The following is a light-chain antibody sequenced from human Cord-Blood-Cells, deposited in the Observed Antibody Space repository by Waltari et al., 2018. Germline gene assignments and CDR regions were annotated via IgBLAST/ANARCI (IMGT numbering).Light chain of an antibody. CDR2: SNN. V-gene: IGLV1-44*01. CDR1: SSNIGSNT. CDR3: AAWDDSLNGWV. J-gene: IGLJ3*02. Sequence: QSVLTPPPSASGTPGQRVTISCSGSSSNIGSNTVNWSQQLPGTAPKLLIYSNNQRPSGVPDRFSGSKSGTSASLAISGLQSEDEADYYCAAWDDSLNGWVFGGGTKLTVL.